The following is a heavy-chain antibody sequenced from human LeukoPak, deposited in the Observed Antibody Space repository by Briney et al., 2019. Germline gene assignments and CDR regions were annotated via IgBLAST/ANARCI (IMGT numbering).Heavy chain of an antibody. D-gene: IGHD2-15*01. V-gene: IGHV1-3*01. CDR1: GYTFTSYA. CDR3: ARTAGIFRPGKILAEYFQH. CDR2: INAGNGNT. Sequence: ASVKVSCKASGYTFTSYAMHWVRQAPGQRLEWMGWINAGNGNTKYSQKFQGRVTITRDTSASTAYMELSSLRSEDTAVYYCARTAGIFRPGKILAEYFQHWGQGTLVTVSS. J-gene: IGHJ1*01.